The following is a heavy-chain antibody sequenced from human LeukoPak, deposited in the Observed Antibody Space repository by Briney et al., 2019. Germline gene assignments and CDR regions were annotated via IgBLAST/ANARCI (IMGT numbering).Heavy chain of an antibody. J-gene: IGHJ4*02. V-gene: IGHV3-7*01. Sequence: GGSLRLSCAASGFTFRSYWMSWVRQAPGKGLEWVANMKQDGSEISYVDSVKGRFTISRDNAKSSLFLQMNSLRAEDTAVYYCARRALSSGYYPQFDYWGQGTLVTVSS. D-gene: IGHD3-22*01. CDR2: MKQDGSEI. CDR3: ARRALSSGYYPQFDY. CDR1: GFTFRSYW.